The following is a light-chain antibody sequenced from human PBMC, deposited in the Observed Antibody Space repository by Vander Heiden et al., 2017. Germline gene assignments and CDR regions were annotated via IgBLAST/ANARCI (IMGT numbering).Light chain of an antibody. V-gene: IGLV1-40*01. CDR1: SSNIGAGYD. J-gene: IGLJ1*01. CDR2: GNS. Sequence: QSVLPPPPSLSGAPGPRVTISCTGSSSNIGAGYDVHWYQQLPVTAPNLLIYGNSKRPSGVPDRFSGSKSGTSASLAITGLQAEDEADYYCQSYDSSRSGYVFGTGTKVTVL. CDR3: QSYDSSRSGYV.